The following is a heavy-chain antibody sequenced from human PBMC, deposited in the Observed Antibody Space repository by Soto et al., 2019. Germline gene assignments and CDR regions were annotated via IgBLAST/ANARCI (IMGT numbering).Heavy chain of an antibody. CDR1: GYTFTGYY. CDR2: INPNSGGT. CDR3: ARGRRTHYDFWSGYERSYYYGMDV. V-gene: IGHV1-2*04. D-gene: IGHD3-3*01. Sequence: ASVKVSCKASGYTFTGYYMHWVRQAPGHGLEWMGWINPNSGGTNYAQKFQGWVTMTRDTSISTAYMELSRLRSDDTAVYYCARGRRTHYDFWSGYERSYYYGMDVWGQGTTVTVSS. J-gene: IGHJ6*02.